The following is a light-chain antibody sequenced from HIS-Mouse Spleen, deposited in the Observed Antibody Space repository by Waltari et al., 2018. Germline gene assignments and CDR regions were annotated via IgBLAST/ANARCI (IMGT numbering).Light chain of an antibody. J-gene: IGLJ2*01. CDR3: CSYAGSYTLV. Sequence: QSALTQPRSVSGSPGQSVTISCTGTSSDVGGYNYVSWYQQPPGKAPNLMIYDVSKRPSGAPDRFSGSKSGNTASLTISGLQAEDEADYYCCSYAGSYTLVFGGGTKLTVL. CDR1: SSDVGGYNY. CDR2: DVS. V-gene: IGLV2-11*01.